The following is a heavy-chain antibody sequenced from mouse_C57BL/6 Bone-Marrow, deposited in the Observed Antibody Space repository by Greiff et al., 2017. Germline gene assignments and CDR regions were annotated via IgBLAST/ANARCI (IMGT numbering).Heavy chain of an antibody. Sequence: VQLQQPGAELVKPGASVKLSCKASGYTFTSYWMQWVKQRPGQGLEWIGEIDPSDSYTNYNQKFKGKATLTVDTSSSTAYMQLSSLTSEDSAVYYCARYPPYYYGSSYRFDYWGQGTTLTVSS. J-gene: IGHJ2*01. D-gene: IGHD1-1*01. V-gene: IGHV1-50*01. CDR3: ARYPPYYYGSSYRFDY. CDR1: GYTFTSYW. CDR2: IDPSDSYT.